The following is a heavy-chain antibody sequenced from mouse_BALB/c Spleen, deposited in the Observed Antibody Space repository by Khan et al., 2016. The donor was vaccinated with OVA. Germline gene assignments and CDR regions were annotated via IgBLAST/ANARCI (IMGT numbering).Heavy chain of an antibody. CDR2: IDPFSGGT. D-gene: IGHD2-2*01. CDR3: TRHGYVAWFTY. J-gene: IGHJ3*01. V-gene: IGHV1S135*01. Sequence: IQLVQSGPELMKPGASVKISCKASGYSFTSYYIHWLMQSHGKSLEWIGYIDPFSGGTTYNQKFKGKATLTVDKSSSTAYINLSNLTSEDSAVYYCTRHGYVAWFTYWGQGTLVTVSA. CDR1: GYSFTSYY.